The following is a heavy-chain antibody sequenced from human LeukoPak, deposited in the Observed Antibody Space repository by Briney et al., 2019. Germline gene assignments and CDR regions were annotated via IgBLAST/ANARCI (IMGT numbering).Heavy chain of an antibody. D-gene: IGHD3-22*01. V-gene: IGHV3-48*01. CDR1: GFSFSSYS. CDR2: IVGSSTII. Sequence: GGSLRLSCAASGFSFSSYSMSWVRQAPGKGLEWLSYIVGSSTIIYYADSVKGRFTISRDNAQNSLYLQMNSLRAEDTAIYYCATSRDSSGYFFVNYFDNWGQGTLVTVSP. CDR3: ATSRDSSGYFFVNYFDN. J-gene: IGHJ4*02.